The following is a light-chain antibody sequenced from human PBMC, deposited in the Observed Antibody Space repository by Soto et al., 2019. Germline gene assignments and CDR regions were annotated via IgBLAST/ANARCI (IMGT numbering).Light chain of an antibody. CDR2: GAS. CDR3: QQRGDSPPPT. V-gene: IGKV3-11*01. Sequence: EIFLTQSPSPLSLSPGEGVTLSCVSSRGIGDTLSWYQQNPGQAPRLLIYGASTRATGLPARLSGSGSGTDFTPPTRSLDPDDFAVYYCQQRGDSPPPTFGQGKRLEI. CDR1: RGIGDT. J-gene: IGKJ5*01.